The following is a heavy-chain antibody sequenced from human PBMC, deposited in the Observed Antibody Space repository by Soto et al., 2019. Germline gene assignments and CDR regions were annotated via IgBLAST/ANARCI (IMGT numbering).Heavy chain of an antibody. Sequence: QVQLVESGGGVVQPERSLRLSCAASGFTFSSYGMHWVRQAPGKGLEWVAVIWYDGSNKYYADSVKGRFTISRDNSKNTLYLQMNSLTAEDTAVYYCARDTYSYGYYHFDYWGQGTLVTVSS. CDR1: GFTFSSYG. CDR2: IWYDGSNK. V-gene: IGHV3-33*01. D-gene: IGHD5-18*01. J-gene: IGHJ4*02. CDR3: ARDTYSYGYYHFDY.